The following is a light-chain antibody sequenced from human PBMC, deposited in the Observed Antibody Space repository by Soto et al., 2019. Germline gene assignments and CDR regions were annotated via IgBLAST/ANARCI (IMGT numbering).Light chain of an antibody. CDR3: SSYTSSSTLV. CDR2: EVS. J-gene: IGLJ3*02. Sequence: ALTQPASVSGSPGHSITISCTGTSSDVGGYNYVSWYQQHPGKAPKLMIYEVSNRPSGVSNRFSGSKSGNTASLTISGLQAEDEADYYCSSYTSSSTLVFGGGTKVTVL. V-gene: IGLV2-14*01. CDR1: SSDVGGYNY.